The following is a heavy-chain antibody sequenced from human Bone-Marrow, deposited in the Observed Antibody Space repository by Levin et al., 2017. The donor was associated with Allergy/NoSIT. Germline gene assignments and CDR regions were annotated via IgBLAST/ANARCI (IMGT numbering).Heavy chain of an antibody. CDR2: ISDNGNSI. J-gene: IGHJ6*03. Sequence: GESLKISCAASGGTFSTYVMHWVRQAPGKGLEYVSAISDNGNSIYYIDSVKGRFTISRDNSKNTLYLQMGSLRTEDMGVYYCARSYKSYEDYMDVWGKGTTVTVSS. CDR3: ARSYKSYEDYMDV. CDR1: GGTFSTYV. V-gene: IGHV3-64*02. D-gene: IGHD3-3*01.